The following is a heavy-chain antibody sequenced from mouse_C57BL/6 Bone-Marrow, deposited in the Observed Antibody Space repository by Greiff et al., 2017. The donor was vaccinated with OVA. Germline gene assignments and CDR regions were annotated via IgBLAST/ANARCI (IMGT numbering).Heavy chain of an antibody. D-gene: IGHD1-1*01. V-gene: IGHV10-1*01. CDR1: GFSFNTYA. J-gene: IGHJ4*01. CDR2: IRSKSNNYAT. CDR3: VRRAVVEGNYAMDY. Sequence: EVKLMESGGGLVQPKGSLKLSCAASGFSFNTYAMNWVRQAPGKGLEWVARIRSKSNNYATYYADSVKDRFTISRDDSESMLYLQMNNLKTEDTAMYYCVRRAVVEGNYAMDYWGQGTSVTVSS.